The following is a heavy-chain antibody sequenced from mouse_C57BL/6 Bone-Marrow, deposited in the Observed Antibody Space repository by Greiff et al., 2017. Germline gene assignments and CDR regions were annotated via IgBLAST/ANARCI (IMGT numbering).Heavy chain of an antibody. CDR1: GFSFNTYA. CDR2: IRSKSNNYAT. J-gene: IGHJ4*01. D-gene: IGHD2-1*01. Sequence: DVKLVESGGGLVQPKGSLKLSCAASGFSFNTYAMNWVRQAPGKGLEWVARIRSKSNNYATYYADSVKDRFTISRDDSESMLYLQMNNLKTEDTAMYYCVRQEVYYGNYYYAMDYWGQGTSVTVSS. CDR3: VRQEVYYGNYYYAMDY. V-gene: IGHV10-1*01.